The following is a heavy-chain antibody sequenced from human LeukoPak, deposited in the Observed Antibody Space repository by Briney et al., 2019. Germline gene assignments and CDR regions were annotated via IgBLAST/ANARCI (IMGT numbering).Heavy chain of an antibody. CDR3: ARDPGSGFDYGDHFDY. V-gene: IGHV3-53*01. CDR1: GFTVSSYY. Sequence: GGSLRLSCAASGFTVSSYYMSWVRQAPGKGLEWVSVIYSGGSTYYADSVKGRFTTSRDNAKISLYLQMNSLRDEDTAVYYCARDPGSGFDYGDHFDYWGQGTLVTVSS. J-gene: IGHJ4*02. CDR2: IYSGGST. D-gene: IGHD4-17*01.